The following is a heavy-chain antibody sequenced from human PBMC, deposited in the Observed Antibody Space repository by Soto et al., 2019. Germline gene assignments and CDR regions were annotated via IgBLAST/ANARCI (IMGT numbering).Heavy chain of an antibody. CDR3: AKGGSGSYSNAFDI. CDR1: GGSISSSSYY. D-gene: IGHD3-10*01. J-gene: IGHJ3*02. CDR2: IYYSGST. V-gene: IGHV4-39*01. Sequence: QLQLQESGPGLVKPSETLSLTCTVSGGSISSSSYYWGWIRQPPGKGLEWIGSIYYSGSTYYNPSLKSRVTISVDTSKNQFSLKLSSGTAADTAVYYCAKGGSGSYSNAFDIWGQGTMVTVSS.